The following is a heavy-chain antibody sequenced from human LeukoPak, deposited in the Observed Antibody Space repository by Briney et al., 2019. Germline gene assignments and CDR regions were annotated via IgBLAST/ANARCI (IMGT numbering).Heavy chain of an antibody. Sequence: GGSLRLSCAASGFTFSSYTMNWVRQAPGKGLEWVSAISGSGGSTYYADSVKGRFTISRDNSKNTLYLQMSSLRAEDTAVYYCANSIYCSGGSCYRPYYFDYWGQGTLVTVSS. CDR3: ANSIYCSGGSCYRPYYFDY. J-gene: IGHJ4*02. D-gene: IGHD2-15*01. CDR1: GFTFSSYT. V-gene: IGHV3-23*01. CDR2: ISGSGGST.